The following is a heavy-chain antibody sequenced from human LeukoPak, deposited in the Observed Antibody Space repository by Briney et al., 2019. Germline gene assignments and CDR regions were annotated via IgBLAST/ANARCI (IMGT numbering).Heavy chain of an antibody. Sequence: SETLSLTCTVSGASINSSYWSWIRQSPGKGLEWIGYIYYTGRTNYNPSLESRVTISVDTSKNQFSLKLNSVTAADTAVYYCARMGNPATVTTDYWGQGTLVTVSS. D-gene: IGHD4-17*01. J-gene: IGHJ4*02. CDR2: IYYTGRT. V-gene: IGHV4-59*08. CDR3: ARMGNPATVTTDY. CDR1: GASINSSY.